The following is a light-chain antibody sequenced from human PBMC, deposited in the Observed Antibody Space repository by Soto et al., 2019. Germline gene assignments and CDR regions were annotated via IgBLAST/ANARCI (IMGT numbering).Light chain of an antibody. Sequence: EIVLTQSPGTLSLSPGERATLSCRASQSVNSTSLAWYQQKPGQAPRLLIHGASSSATGIPEWFSGSGSGTDCTVTISRLEPEDFAVYFCQRYYDSLFTFGQRTDVEL. CDR3: QRYYDSLFT. J-gene: IGKJ1*01. CDR2: GAS. V-gene: IGKV3-20*01. CDR1: QSVNSTS.